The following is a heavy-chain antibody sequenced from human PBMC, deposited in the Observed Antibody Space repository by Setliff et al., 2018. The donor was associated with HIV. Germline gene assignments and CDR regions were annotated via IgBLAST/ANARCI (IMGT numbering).Heavy chain of an antibody. CDR3: ARGSESLTYFDN. CDR1: GGSITGYY. CDR2: IYYSGNT. Sequence: KSSETLSLTCTVSGGSITGYYWSWIRQPPGKGLEWIGWIYYSGNTRYNPSLKSRVTISKDTSKNQVVLTMTNMDPVDTATYYCARGSESLTYFDNLGPGTLVTVSS. D-gene: IGHD3-10*01. V-gene: IGHV4-59*01. J-gene: IGHJ4*02.